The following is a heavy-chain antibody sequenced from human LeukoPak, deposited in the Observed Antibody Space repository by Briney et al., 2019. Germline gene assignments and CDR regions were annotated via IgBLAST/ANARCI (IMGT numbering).Heavy chain of an antibody. CDR3: ARSGSSSWYVVFDY. CDR1: GGSISSYY. V-gene: IGHV4-59*01. D-gene: IGHD6-13*01. CDR2: IYYSEST. Sequence: SETLSLTCTVSGGSISSYYWGWIRQPPGKGLEWIGYIYYSESTNYNPSLKSRVTISVDTSKNQFSLKLSSVTAADTAVYYCARSGSSSWYVVFDYWGQGTLVTVSS. J-gene: IGHJ4*02.